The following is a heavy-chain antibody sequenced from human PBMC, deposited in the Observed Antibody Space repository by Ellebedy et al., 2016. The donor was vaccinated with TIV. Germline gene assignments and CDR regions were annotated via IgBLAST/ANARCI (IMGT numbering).Heavy chain of an antibody. CDR2: FDPEDGET. Sequence: AASVKVSCKVSGYTLTELSMHWVRQAPGKGLEWMGGFDPEDGETIYAQKFQGRVTMTRDTSISTAYLQWSSLKASDTAMYYCARHPDYWGQGTLVTVSS. J-gene: IGHJ4*02. CDR1: GYTLTELS. V-gene: IGHV1-24*01. CDR3: ARHPDY.